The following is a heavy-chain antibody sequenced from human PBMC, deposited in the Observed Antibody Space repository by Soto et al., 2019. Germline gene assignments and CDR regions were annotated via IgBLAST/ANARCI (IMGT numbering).Heavy chain of an antibody. CDR2: ISSSRSYI. D-gene: IGHD2-21*01. CDR3: ARSYSGGFDS. V-gene: IGHV3-21*01. CDR1: GFTFSSYS. Sequence: GGSLRLSCAASGFTFSSYSINWVRQAPGKGLEWVSSISSSRSYIYYADSVKGRFTISRDNAQNSLSLQMNSLRAEDTAVYYCARSYSGGFDSWGQGTLVTVSS. J-gene: IGHJ5*01.